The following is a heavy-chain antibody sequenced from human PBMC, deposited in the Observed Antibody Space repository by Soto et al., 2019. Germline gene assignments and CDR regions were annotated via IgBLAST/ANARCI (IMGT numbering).Heavy chain of an antibody. CDR2: IYHSGST. CDR3: ARVPDR. V-gene: IGHV4-30-2*01. Sequence: QLQLQESGSGLVKPSQTLSLTCAVSGGSISSGGYYWSLIRQPPGKGLEWIGYIYHSGSTYYNPSLKSIGTISVDRSQTHFSLKLRSVTAADTAVSSCARVPDRWGQGTLVTFSP. J-gene: IGHJ5*02. CDR1: GGSISSGGYY.